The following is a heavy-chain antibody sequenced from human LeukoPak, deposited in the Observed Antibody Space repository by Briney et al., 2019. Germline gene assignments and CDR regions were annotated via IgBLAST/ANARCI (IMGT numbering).Heavy chain of an antibody. D-gene: IGHD4-17*01. J-gene: IGHJ4*02. V-gene: IGHV3-53*05. CDR1: GFTVSSNF. CDR2: IYSGGSS. CDR3: VKDFGGFDYGDYVDY. Sequence: GGSLRLSCAASGFTVSSNFMSWVRQAPGKGLEWVSVIYSGGSSYYADSVKGRFTISRDNSKNTLYLQMSSLRAEDTAVYYCVKDFGGFDYGDYVDYWGQGTLVTVSS.